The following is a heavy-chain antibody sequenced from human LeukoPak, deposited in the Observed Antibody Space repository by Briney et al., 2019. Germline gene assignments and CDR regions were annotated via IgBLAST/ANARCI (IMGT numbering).Heavy chain of an antibody. CDR3: ARATFHYGSSGYYY. Sequence: GGSLRLSCAASGFTFSSYSMNWVRQAPGKGLEWVSSISGSSNYIYYADSVKGRFTISRDNAKNSLYLQMNSLRAEDTAVYYCARATFHYGSSGYYYWGQGTLVTVSS. CDR1: GFTFSSYS. V-gene: IGHV3-21*01. CDR2: ISGSSNYI. D-gene: IGHD3-22*01. J-gene: IGHJ4*02.